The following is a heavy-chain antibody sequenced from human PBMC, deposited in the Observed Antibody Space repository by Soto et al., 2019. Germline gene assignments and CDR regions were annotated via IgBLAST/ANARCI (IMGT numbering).Heavy chain of an antibody. D-gene: IGHD1-1*01. CDR3: ARDRPDDLNSFDAFDT. CDR1: RGSIGSYY. Sequence: SETLSLTCTVSRGSIGSYYWNWIRQPPGKGPEWIAYIYHTGSTSYNPSLKSRVTISIDMSKNQVSLRLDSLTTADTAMYYCARDRPDDLNSFDAFDTWGQGTMVTVSS. J-gene: IGHJ3*02. CDR2: IYHTGST. V-gene: IGHV4-59*01.